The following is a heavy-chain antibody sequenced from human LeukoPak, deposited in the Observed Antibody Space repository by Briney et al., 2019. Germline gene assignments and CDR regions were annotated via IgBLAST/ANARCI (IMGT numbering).Heavy chain of an antibody. Sequence: GGSLRLSCAASGFTFSNAWMSWVRQAPGKGLEWVGRIKSETDGGTTDYAAPVKGRFTISRDDSKNTLYLQMNSLKTEDTAVYYCTTGSYSGYENDYWGQGTLVTVSS. J-gene: IGHJ4*02. CDR2: IKSETDGGTT. D-gene: IGHD5-12*01. CDR1: GFTFSNAW. V-gene: IGHV3-15*01. CDR3: TTGSYSGYENDY.